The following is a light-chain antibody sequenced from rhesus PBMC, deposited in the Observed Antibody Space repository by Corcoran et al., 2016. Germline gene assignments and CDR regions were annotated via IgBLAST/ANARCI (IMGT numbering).Light chain of an antibody. V-gene: IGKV1-21*01. CDR2: KAS. CDR1: QGISSW. Sequence: DIQMTQSPSSLSASVGDRVTITCRASQGISSWLAWYQQKPGKAPKLLIYKASRLQGGVPSRFSGSGDGTVLTLTISSLQPEDFATYFCQQYNSAPYSFGQGPKVEIK. J-gene: IGKJ2*01. CDR3: QQYNSAPYS.